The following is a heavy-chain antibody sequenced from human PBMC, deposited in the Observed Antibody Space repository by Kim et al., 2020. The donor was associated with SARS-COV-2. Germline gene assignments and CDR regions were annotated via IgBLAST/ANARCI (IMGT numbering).Heavy chain of an antibody. J-gene: IGHJ3*02. D-gene: IGHD2-15*01. V-gene: IGHV3-9*01. CDR1: GFTFDDYA. CDR2: ISWNSGSI. CDR3: AKDFCGSCYDAFDI. Sequence: GGSLRLSCAASGFTFDDYAMHWVRQAPGKGLEWVSGISWNSGSIGYADSVKGRFTISRDNAKNSLYLQMNSLRAEDTALYYCAKDFCGSCYDAFDIWGQGTMVTVSS.